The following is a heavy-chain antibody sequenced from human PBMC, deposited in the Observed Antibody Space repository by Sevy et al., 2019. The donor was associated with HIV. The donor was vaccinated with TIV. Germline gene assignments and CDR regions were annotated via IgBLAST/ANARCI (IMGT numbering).Heavy chain of an antibody. V-gene: IGHV3-49*04. CDR2: IRSKTYGGTT. J-gene: IGHJ6*02. CDR3: TRTSYYYDSGSYYGMDV. D-gene: IGHD3-10*01. Sequence: GGSLRLSCAASGFTSGDYILTWVRQTPGKGLEWVGFIRSKTYGGTTEYAASVKGRFTISRDDSKNVAYLRMNSLKTEDTAVYYCTRTSYYYDSGSYYGMDVWGQGTTVTVSS. CDR1: GFTSGDYI.